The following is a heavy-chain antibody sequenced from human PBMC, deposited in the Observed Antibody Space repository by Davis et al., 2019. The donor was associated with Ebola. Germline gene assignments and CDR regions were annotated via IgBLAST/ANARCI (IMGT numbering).Heavy chain of an antibody. Sequence: AASVKVSCKASGYTFTSYGIIWVRQAPGQGLEWMGWISAYNGNTNYAQKLQGRVTMTTDTSTSTAYMELRSLRSDDTAVYYCARDRYYDSSGYGNWGQGTLVTVSS. CDR3: ARDRYYDSSGYGN. D-gene: IGHD3-22*01. J-gene: IGHJ4*02. CDR2: ISAYNGNT. V-gene: IGHV1-18*01. CDR1: GYTFTSYG.